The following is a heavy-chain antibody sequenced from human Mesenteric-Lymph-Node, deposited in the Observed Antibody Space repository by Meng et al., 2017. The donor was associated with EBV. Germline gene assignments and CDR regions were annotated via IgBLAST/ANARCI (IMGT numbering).Heavy chain of an antibody. J-gene: IGHJ5*02. V-gene: IGHV3-20*01. D-gene: IGHD4-17*01. CDR3: ARDSGYGDYVWFDP. CDR2: INWNGGST. Sequence: VALGEPGGGLVPPGGSLRTSCAASGFTFSNSWMLWVRQPPGKGLVWVSGINWNGGSTGYADSVKGRFTISRDNAKNSLYLQMNSLRAEDTALYHCARDSGYGDYVWFDPWGQGTLVTVSS. CDR1: GFTFSNSW.